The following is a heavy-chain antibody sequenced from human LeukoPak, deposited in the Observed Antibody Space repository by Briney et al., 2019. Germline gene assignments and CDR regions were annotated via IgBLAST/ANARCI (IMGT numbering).Heavy chain of an antibody. Sequence: GGPLRLSCAASGFTFSTYAMTWVRQAPGKGLEWVSLISGSGGYTYYADSVKGRFTISRDNSKNTLYLQMNSLRAEDTAVYYCAKMTTVTTKDFDYWGQGTLVTVSS. J-gene: IGHJ4*02. CDR2: ISGSGGYT. D-gene: IGHD4-11*01. CDR3: AKMTTVTTKDFDY. V-gene: IGHV3-23*01. CDR1: GFTFSTYA.